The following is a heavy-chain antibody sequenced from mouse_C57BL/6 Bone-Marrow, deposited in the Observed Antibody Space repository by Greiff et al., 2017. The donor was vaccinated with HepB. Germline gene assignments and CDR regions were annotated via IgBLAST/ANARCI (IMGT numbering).Heavy chain of an antibody. CDR2: IDPANGNT. D-gene: IGHD1-1*01. CDR1: GFNIKNTY. CDR3: AREPSYYYGSRYYFDY. Sequence: VQLQQSVAELVRPGASVKLSCTASGFNIKNTYMHWVKQRPEQGLEWIGRIDPANGNTKYAPKFQGKATITAETSSNTAYLQLSSLTSEDTAIYYCAREPSYYYGSRYYFDYWGQGTTLTVSS. J-gene: IGHJ2*01. V-gene: IGHV14-3*01.